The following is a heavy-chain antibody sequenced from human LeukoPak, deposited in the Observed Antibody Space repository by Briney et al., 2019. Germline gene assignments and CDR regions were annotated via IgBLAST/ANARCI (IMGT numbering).Heavy chain of an antibody. CDR3: GRARGRGGVMIFDY. Sequence: ASVKVSCKASGYTFTSYGISWVRQAPGQGLEWMGWISAYNGNTNYAQKLQGRATMTTDTSTSTAYMELRSLRSDDTAVYYCGRARGRGGVMIFDYWGQGTRVTVSS. D-gene: IGHD3-16*01. V-gene: IGHV1-18*01. J-gene: IGHJ4*02. CDR1: GYTFTSYG. CDR2: ISAYNGNT.